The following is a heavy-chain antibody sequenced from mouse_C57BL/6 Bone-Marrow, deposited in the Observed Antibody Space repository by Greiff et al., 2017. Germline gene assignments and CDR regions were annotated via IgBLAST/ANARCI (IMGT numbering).Heavy chain of an antibody. CDR2: IDPENGDT. J-gene: IGHJ2*01. V-gene: IGHV14-4*01. D-gene: IGHD1-1*01. Sequence: VQLQQSGAELVRPGASVKLSCTASGFNIKDDYMHWVKQRPEQGLEWIGWIDPENGDTEYASKFQGKATITADTSSTTAYLQLSSLTSEDTAVYYCASLFITTVVFDYWGQGTTLTVSS. CDR1: GFNIKDDY. CDR3: ASLFITTVVFDY.